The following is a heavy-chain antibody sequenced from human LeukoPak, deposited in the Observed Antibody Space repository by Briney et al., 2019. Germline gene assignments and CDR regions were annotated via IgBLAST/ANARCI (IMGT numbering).Heavy chain of an antibody. J-gene: IGHJ4*02. CDR3: ARGIYYYDSSGCVDY. CDR1: GYTFTGYY. CDR2: INPNSGGT. V-gene: IGHV1-2*02. Sequence: ASVKVSCKASGYTFTGYYMNWVRQAPGQGLEWMGWINPNSGGTNYAQKFQGRVTMTRDTSISTAYMELSRLRSDDTAVYYCARGIYYYDSSGCVDYWGQGTLVTVSS. D-gene: IGHD3-22*01.